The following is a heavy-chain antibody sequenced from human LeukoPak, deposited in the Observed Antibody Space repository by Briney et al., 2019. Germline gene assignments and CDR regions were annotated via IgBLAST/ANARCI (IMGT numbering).Heavy chain of an antibody. J-gene: IGHJ6*02. CDR2: INPNSGGT. D-gene: IGHD3-9*01. Sequence: ASVKVSCKSSGYTFTGYYMHWVRQAPGQGLGWMGLINPNSGGTNYAQKFQGRVTMTRDTSISTAYMELSRLRSDDTAVYYCARDPYNEIRPYYDILTGYYTGGMDVWGQGTTVTVSS. CDR1: GYTFTGYY. V-gene: IGHV1-2*02. CDR3: ARDPYNEIRPYYDILTGYYTGGMDV.